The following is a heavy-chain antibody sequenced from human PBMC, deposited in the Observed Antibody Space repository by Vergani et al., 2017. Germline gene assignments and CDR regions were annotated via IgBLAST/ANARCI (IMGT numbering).Heavy chain of an antibody. Sequence: QVQLVESGGGVVQPGRSLRLSCAASGFTFNQYGMHWVRQAPGKGLGWVAVTWYDGNNKQYADSVKGRFTISRDNSKSTMYLQMNSLRDEDTGVYYCARELRLLYNRFDPWGQGTLVTVSS. D-gene: IGHD1-14*01. CDR3: ARELRLLYNRFDP. V-gene: IGHV3-33*01. CDR2: TWYDGNNK. J-gene: IGHJ5*02. CDR1: GFTFNQYG.